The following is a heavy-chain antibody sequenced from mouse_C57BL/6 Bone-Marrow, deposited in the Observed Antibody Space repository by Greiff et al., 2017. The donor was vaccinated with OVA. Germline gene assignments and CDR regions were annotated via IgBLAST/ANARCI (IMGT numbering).Heavy chain of an antibody. J-gene: IGHJ3*01. CDR1: GYTFTDYE. CDR3: TDSPPFAY. CDR2: IDPETGGT. D-gene: IGHD2-12*01. V-gene: IGHV1-15*01. Sequence: VQVVESGAELVRPGASVTLSCKASGYTFTDYEMHWVKQTPVHGLEWIGAIDPETGGTAYNQKFKGKAILTADKSSSTAYMELRSLTSEDSAVYYCTDSPPFAYWGQGTLVTVSA.